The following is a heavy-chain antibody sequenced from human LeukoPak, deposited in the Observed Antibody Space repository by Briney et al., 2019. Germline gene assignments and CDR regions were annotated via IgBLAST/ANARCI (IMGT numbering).Heavy chain of an antibody. J-gene: IGHJ5*02. CDR2: MYYSGST. V-gene: IGHV4-59*08. CDR3: AGHDYYGSGSYR. CDR1: GGSISSYQ. D-gene: IGHD3-10*01. Sequence: SETLSLTCTVSGGSISSYQWSWIRQPPGKGLEWIGYMYYSGSTKYNPSLKSRVTISGDTSKNQFSLKLISVTAADAAVYYCAGHDYYGSGSYRWGQGTLVTASS.